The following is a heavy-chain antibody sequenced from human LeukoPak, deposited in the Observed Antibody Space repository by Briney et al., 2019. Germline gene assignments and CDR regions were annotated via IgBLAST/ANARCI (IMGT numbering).Heavy chain of an antibody. CDR2: ISSSGSTI. D-gene: IGHD3-3*01. J-gene: IGHJ3*02. CDR1: GFTFSDYY. CDR3: ARGGGGRRITIFGVVYHDAFDI. Sequence: GGSLRLSCAASGFTFSDYYMSWIRQAPGKGPEWVSYISSSGSTIYYADSVKGRFTISRDNAKNSLYLQMNSLRAKDTAVYYCARGGGGRRITIFGVVYHDAFDIWGQGTMVTVSS. V-gene: IGHV3-11*01.